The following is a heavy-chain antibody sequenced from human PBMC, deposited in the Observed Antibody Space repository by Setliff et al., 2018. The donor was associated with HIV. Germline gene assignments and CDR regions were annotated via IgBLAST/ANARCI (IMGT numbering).Heavy chain of an antibody. CDR3: DRTSGPASKLDY. CDR1: GFSLSTTAMR. CDR2: SDWEDDK. V-gene: IGHV2-70*04. Sequence: SGPTLVNPTQTLTLTCTFSGFSLSTTAMRVTCVRQPPGKALEWLARSDWEDDKFYSTCLKTRLSISKYTSKNQVVLTMTNMDPADTATYYCDRTSGPASKLDYGGQGSRVTVSS. J-gene: IGHJ4*02. D-gene: IGHD2-8*02.